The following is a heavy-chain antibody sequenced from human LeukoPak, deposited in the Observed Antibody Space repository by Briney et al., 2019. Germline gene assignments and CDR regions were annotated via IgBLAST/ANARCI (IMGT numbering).Heavy chain of an antibody. CDR1: GCSISSTGYY. V-gene: IGHV4-39*01. D-gene: IGHD6-19*01. CDR3: ARQLRSASDPKINWFDP. Sequence: SETLSLTCTVSGCSISSTGYYWGWIRQPPGKGLEWIGSIYYSGGTYYNPSLKSRVTISVDTSKNQFSLGLSSVPAADTAVYYCARQLRSASDPKINWFDPWGQGTLVSVSS. CDR2: IYYSGGT. J-gene: IGHJ5*02.